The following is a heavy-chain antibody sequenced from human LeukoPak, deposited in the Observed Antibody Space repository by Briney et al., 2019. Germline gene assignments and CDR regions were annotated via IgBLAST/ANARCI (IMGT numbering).Heavy chain of an antibody. CDR1: GFTFSGYG. D-gene: IGHD3-10*01. V-gene: IGHV3-33*06. CDR2: IWNDGSKE. J-gene: IGHJ6*03. Sequence: GGSLRLSCVASGFTFSGYGMHWVRQAPGKGLEWLAIIWNDGSKEYYADSVKGRLTISRDNSNNILYLHINSLRAEDTAVYYCAKSSAYYYMDAWGQGTTVTVSS. CDR3: AKSSAYYYMDA.